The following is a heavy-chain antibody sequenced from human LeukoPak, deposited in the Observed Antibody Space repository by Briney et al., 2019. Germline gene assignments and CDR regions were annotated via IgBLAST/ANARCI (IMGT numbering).Heavy chain of an antibody. Sequence: SETLSLTCAVYGGSFSGYYWSWIRQPPGKGLEWIGEINHSGSTNYNPSLKSRVTISVDTSKNQFSLKLSSVTAADTAVYYCARGRGPGIAAAWWLRYFDLWGRGTLVTVSS. CDR2: INHSGST. V-gene: IGHV4-34*01. D-gene: IGHD6-13*01. J-gene: IGHJ2*01. CDR1: GGSFSGYY. CDR3: ARGRGPGIAAAWWLRYFDL.